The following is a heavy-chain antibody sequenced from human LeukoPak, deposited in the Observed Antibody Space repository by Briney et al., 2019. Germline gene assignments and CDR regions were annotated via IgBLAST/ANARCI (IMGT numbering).Heavy chain of an antibody. CDR3: ARGGERWLRPNYYYYYYMDV. J-gene: IGHJ6*03. V-gene: IGHV4-59*01. CDR2: IYYSGST. Sequence: PSETLSLTCTVSGGSISSYYWSWIRQPPGKGLEWIGYIYYSGSTNYNPSLKSRVTISVDTSKNQFSLKLSSVTAADTAVYYCARGGERWLRPNYYYYYYMDVWGKGTTVTVSS. CDR1: GGSISSYY. D-gene: IGHD5-12*01.